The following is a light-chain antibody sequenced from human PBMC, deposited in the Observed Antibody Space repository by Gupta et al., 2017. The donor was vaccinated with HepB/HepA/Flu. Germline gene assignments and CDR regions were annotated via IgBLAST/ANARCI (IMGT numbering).Light chain of an antibody. CDR3: QQYGSSPKT. V-gene: IGKV3-20*01. CDR2: GAS. CDR1: QSVSSSY. Sequence: EIGLKESSGTLSLSPGERATLSCRASQSVSSSYLAWYQQKPGQAPRLLIYGASSRATGIPDRFSGSGSGTDFTLTISRLEPEDFAVYYCQQYGSSPKTFGQGTKLEIK. J-gene: IGKJ2*01.